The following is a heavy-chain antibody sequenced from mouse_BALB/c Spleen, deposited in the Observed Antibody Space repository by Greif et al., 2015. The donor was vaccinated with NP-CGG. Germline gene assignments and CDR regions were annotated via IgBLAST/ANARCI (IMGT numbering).Heavy chain of an antibody. CDR3: ARGIYYYGPYAMDY. J-gene: IGHJ4*01. V-gene: IGHV1-67*01. CDR1: GYTFTDYA. Sequence: VKLMESGPELVRLGESVKISCKGSGYTFTDYAMHWVKQSHAKSLEWIGVISIYYDNTNYNQKFKGKATMTVDKSSSTAYMELARLTSEDSAIYYCARGIYYYGPYAMDYWGQGTSVTVSS. CDR2: ISIYYDNT. D-gene: IGHD1-1*01.